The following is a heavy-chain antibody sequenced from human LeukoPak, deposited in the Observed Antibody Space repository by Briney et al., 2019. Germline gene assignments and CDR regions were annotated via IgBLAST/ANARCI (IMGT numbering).Heavy chain of an antibody. CDR2: IYYSGST. D-gene: IGHD3-9*01. J-gene: IGHJ4*02. CDR1: GGSISSYY. CDR3: ARGLRYYDILTGYTSKYYFDY. Sequence: SETLSLTCTVSGGSISSYYWSWIRQPPGKGLEWIGFIYYSGSTTYNPSLKSRVTISIDTSKNQFSLKLSSVTAADTAVYYCARGLRYYDILTGYTSKYYFDYWGQGTLVTVSS. V-gene: IGHV4-59*12.